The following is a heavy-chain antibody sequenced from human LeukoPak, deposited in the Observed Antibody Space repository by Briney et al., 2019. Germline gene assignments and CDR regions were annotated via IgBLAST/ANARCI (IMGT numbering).Heavy chain of an antibody. CDR3: ARTYYDFWSGQRFFYYYMDV. J-gene: IGHJ6*03. D-gene: IGHD3-3*01. CDR1: GGSISSYY. CDR2: IYYSGST. V-gene: IGHV4-59*01. Sequence: SETLSLTCTVSGGSISSYYWSWIRQPPGKGLEWIGYIYYSGSTNYNPSLKSRVTISVDTSKNQFSLKLSSVTAADTAVYYCARTYYDFWSGQRFFYYYMDVWGKGTTVTVSS.